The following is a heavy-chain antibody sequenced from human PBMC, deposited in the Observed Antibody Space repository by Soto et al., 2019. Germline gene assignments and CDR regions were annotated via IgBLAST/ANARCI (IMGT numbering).Heavy chain of an antibody. CDR1: GFTFSSYG. J-gene: IGHJ3*02. CDR3: ARLYCSASSCYSVGAFDI. D-gene: IGHD2-15*01. CDR2: IWFDGSDK. Sequence: GGSLRLSCAASGFTFSSYGMHWVRQAPGKGLEWVALIWFDGSDKYYTESVKGRFTISRDNSKSTLYLQTNSLRAEDTAVYYCARLYCSASSCYSVGAFDIRGQGTMVTVSS. V-gene: IGHV3-33*01.